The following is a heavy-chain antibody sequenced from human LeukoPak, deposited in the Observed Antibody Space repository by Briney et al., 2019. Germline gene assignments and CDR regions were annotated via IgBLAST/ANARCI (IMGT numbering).Heavy chain of an antibody. J-gene: IGHJ6*04. CDR2: IKQDGSEK. D-gene: IGHD6-13*01. Sequence: GGSLRLSCAASGFTFSSYWMSWVRQAPGKGLEWVANIKQDGSEKYYVDSVKGRFTISRDNAMNSLYLQMNSLRAEDTAVYYCARLVEGSSWYQYYYYYYGMDVWGKGTTVTVSS. CDR1: GFTFSSYW. CDR3: ARLVEGSSWYQYYYYYYGMDV. V-gene: IGHV3-7*03.